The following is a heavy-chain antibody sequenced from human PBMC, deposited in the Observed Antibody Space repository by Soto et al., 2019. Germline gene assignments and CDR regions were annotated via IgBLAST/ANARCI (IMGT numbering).Heavy chain of an antibody. Sequence: QVQLQESGPGLVKPSQTLSLTCTVSGGSITSGGYYWTWLRQHPGKGREWIGCIYHSGSAYYSPSLKSRVTISVDTSTDQFSLKVNFVTAADTAVYYCARGYYPGSGTYYFDYWGQGTLVTVSS. J-gene: IGHJ4*02. V-gene: IGHV4-31*03. CDR3: ARGYYPGSGTYYFDY. D-gene: IGHD3-10*01. CDR2: IYHSGSA. CDR1: GGSITSGGYY.